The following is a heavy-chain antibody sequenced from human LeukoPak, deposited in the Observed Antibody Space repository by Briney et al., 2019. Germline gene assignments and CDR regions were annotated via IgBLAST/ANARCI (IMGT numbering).Heavy chain of an antibody. CDR2: VDSSGST. CDR3: TRAVGDSGYGRFSDC. CDR1: GGSFSSYY. Sequence: SETLSLTCTVSGGSFSSYYWTWIRQPPGKGLEWIGYVDSSGSTIYNPSLQSRLTMSLDTSKNQFSLRLSSVTAADTAIYYCTRAVGDSGYGRFSDCWGQGSLVTVSS. J-gene: IGHJ4*02. D-gene: IGHD5-12*01. V-gene: IGHV4-59*01.